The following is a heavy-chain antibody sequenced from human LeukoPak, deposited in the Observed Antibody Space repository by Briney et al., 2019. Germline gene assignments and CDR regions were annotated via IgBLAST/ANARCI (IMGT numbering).Heavy chain of an antibody. Sequence: GASVKVSCKASGYTFTSYGISWVRQAPGQGLEWMGWISAYNGNTNYAQKLQGRVTMTTDTSTSTAYMELRSLRSDDTAVYYCARDRYYYGSGSYWFDPWGQGTLVTVSS. J-gene: IGHJ5*02. CDR3: ARDRYYYGSGSYWFDP. CDR1: GYTFTSYG. V-gene: IGHV1-18*01. CDR2: ISAYNGNT. D-gene: IGHD3-10*01.